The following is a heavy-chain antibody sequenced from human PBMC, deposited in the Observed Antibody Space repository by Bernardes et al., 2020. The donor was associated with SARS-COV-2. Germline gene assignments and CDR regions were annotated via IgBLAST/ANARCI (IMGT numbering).Heavy chain of an antibody. CDR2: INPNSGGT. J-gene: IGHJ4*02. Sequence: ASVKVSCKASEYNFNTYYIHWVRQAPGQGLEWMGWINPNSGGTNLAQNFQGRVTLTRDTSIYTAYMEVSRLKYGDTAVYYCAGAPMVRGAPGSANYYFDSWGQGTLVTVSS. D-gene: IGHD3-10*01. CDR3: AGAPMVRGAPGSANYYFDS. CDR1: EYNFNTYY. V-gene: IGHV1-2*02.